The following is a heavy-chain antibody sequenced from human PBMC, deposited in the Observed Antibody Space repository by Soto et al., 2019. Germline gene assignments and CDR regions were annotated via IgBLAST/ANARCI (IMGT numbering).Heavy chain of an antibody. V-gene: IGHV3-30*18. D-gene: IGHD2-2*01. J-gene: IGHJ5*02. CDR1: GFTFSSYG. CDR3: AKDRRYCSSTSCYRWFDP. CDR2: ISYDGSNK. Sequence: PGGSLRLSCAASGFTFSSYGMYWVRQAPGKGLEWVAVISYDGSNKYYADSVKGRFTISRDNSKNTLYLQMNSLRAEDTAVYYCAKDRRYCSSTSCYRWFDPWGQGTLVTVSS.